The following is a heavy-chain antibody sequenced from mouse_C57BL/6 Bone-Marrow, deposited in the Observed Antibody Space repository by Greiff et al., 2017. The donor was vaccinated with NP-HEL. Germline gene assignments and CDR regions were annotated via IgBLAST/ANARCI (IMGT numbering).Heavy chain of an antibody. J-gene: IGHJ2*01. D-gene: IGHD1-1*01. Sequence: QVHVKQPGAELVKPGASVKLSCKASGYTFTSYWMQWVNQRPGQGLEWIGEIDPSDSYTNYNQKFKGKATLTVDTSSSTAYMQLSSLTSEDSAVYYCAREIYYYGSSYYFDYWGQGTTLTVSS. V-gene: IGHV1-50*01. CDR2: IDPSDSYT. CDR1: GYTFTSYW. CDR3: AREIYYYGSSYYFDY.